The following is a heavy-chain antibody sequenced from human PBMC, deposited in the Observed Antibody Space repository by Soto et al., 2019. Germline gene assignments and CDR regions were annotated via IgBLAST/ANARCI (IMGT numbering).Heavy chain of an antibody. J-gene: IGHJ6*02. Sequence: GGSLRLSCAASGFTFNSYAMSGVRQAPGKGLEWVSAISGSGGSTYYADSVKGRFTISRDNSKNTLYLQMNSLRAEDTAVYYCANIPRRTTVVNYYYYGMDVWGQGTTVTVSS. CDR2: ISGSGGST. D-gene: IGHD4-17*01. CDR1: GFTFNSYA. CDR3: ANIPRRTTVVNYYYYGMDV. V-gene: IGHV3-23*01.